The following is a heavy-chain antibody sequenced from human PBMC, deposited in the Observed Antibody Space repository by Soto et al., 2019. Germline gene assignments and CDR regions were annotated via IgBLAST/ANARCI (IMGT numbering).Heavy chain of an antibody. J-gene: IGHJ5*02. CDR1: GGSISRGGYS. Sequence: QLQLQESGSGLVRPSQTLSLTCAVSGGSISRGGYSWNWILQPPGKGLEWIGYLYHSGSTLYNPSLKSRVTISVDKSKNQFSLKLSSVTAADTAVYYCARDQLEGNWFDPWGQGTLVTVSS. CDR2: LYHSGST. V-gene: IGHV4-30-2*01. D-gene: IGHD1-1*01. CDR3: ARDQLEGNWFDP.